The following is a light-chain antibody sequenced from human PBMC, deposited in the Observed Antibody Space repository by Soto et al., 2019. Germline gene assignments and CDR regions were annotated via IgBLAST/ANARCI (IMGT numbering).Light chain of an antibody. CDR2: AAS. J-gene: IGKJ1*01. CDR3: QQSYSTWT. V-gene: IGKV1-39*01. Sequence: DIQMTQSPSSLSASVGDRVTITCRASQSISSYLNWYQQKPGKAPKLLIYAASSLQSGVPSRFSDSGSGTDFTLTSSSLQPEDFATYYCQQSYSTWTFGQGTKVDIK. CDR1: QSISSY.